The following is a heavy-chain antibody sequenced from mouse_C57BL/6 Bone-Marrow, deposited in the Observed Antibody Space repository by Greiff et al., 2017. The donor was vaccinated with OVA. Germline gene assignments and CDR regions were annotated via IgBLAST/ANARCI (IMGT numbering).Heavy chain of an antibody. CDR1: GFTFSDYY. Sequence: EVQVVESGGGLVQPGGSLKLSCAASGFTFSDYYMYWVRQTPEKRLEWVAYISNGGGSTYYPDTVKGRFTISRDNAKNTLYLQMSRLKSEDTAMYYCARQSTTVPWYFDVWGTGTTVTVSA. V-gene: IGHV5-12*01. CDR2: ISNGGGST. CDR3: ARQSTTVPWYFDV. J-gene: IGHJ1*03. D-gene: IGHD1-1*01.